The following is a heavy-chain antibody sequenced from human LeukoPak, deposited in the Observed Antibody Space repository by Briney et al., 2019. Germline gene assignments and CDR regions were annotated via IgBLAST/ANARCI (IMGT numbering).Heavy chain of an antibody. Sequence: GGSLRLSCAASGFTFSSYSMQWVRQAPGKGLEWVAIIGSDGYSKYYGDSVKGRFTISRDNSKNAVYLQMNSLRTEDTAVYYCARTLIEYSVSSCYFDYWGQGTLVTVSS. CDR1: GFTFSSYS. CDR2: IGSDGYSK. J-gene: IGHJ4*02. D-gene: IGHD6-6*01. CDR3: ARTLIEYSVSSCYFDY. V-gene: IGHV3-30*03.